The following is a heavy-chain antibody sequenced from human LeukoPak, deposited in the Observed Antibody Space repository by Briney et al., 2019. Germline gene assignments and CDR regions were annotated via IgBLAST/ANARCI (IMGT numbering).Heavy chain of an antibody. D-gene: IGHD6-13*01. Sequence: GGSLRLSCAASGFTVSSNYMSWVRQAPGKGLEWVSVIYSGGSTYYADSVKGRFTISRDNSKNTLYLQMNSLRAEDTAVYYCARDKKQLVSDYWGQGTLVTVSS. CDR3: ARDKKQLVSDY. V-gene: IGHV3-66*01. CDR1: GFTVSSNY. J-gene: IGHJ4*02. CDR2: IYSGGST.